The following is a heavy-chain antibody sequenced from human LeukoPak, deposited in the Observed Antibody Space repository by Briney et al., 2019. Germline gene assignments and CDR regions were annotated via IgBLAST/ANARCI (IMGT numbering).Heavy chain of an antibody. CDR2: IYHSGST. CDR1: GGSISSSNW. J-gene: IGHJ4*02. Sequence: SETLSLTCAVSGGSISSSNWWSWVRQPPGKGLEWIGEIYHSGSTNYNPSLKSRVTIPVDKSKNQFSLKLSSVTAADTAVYYCASSGDTAMATFDYWGQGTLVTVSS. CDR3: ASSGDTAMATFDY. V-gene: IGHV4-4*02. D-gene: IGHD5-18*01.